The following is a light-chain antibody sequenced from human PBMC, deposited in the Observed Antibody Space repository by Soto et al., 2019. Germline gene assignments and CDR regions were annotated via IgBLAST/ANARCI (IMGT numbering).Light chain of an antibody. V-gene: IGLV2-14*03. CDR1: SSDVGGYNY. CDR3: SSYTSSSTVV. Sequence: QSVLTQPASVSGPPGQSITISCTGTSSDVGGYNYVSWYQHHPGKAPKLVIYDVSDRPSGVSNRFSGSKSGNTASLTISGLQAEDEADFYCSSYTSSSTVVFGGGTKVTVL. CDR2: DVS. J-gene: IGLJ2*01.